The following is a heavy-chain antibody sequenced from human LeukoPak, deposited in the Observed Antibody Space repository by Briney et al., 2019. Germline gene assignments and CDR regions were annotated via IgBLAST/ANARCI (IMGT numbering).Heavy chain of an antibody. CDR3: ARAYSSGWYDNYYYYYMNV. CDR1: GFTFSSYE. V-gene: IGHV3-48*03. D-gene: IGHD6-19*01. CDR2: ISIIGSTI. J-gene: IGHJ6*03. Sequence: GGSLRLSCAASGFTFSSYEMNWVRQAPGKGREWVSYISIIGSTIYYADSGKGRFTISRDNAKNSLYLQMNSLRAEGTAVYYCARAYSSGWYDNYYYYYMNVGGKGTTVTVPS.